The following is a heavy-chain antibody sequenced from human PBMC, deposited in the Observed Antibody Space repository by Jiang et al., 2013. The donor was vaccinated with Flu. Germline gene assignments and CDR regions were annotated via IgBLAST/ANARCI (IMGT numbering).Heavy chain of an antibody. D-gene: IGHD3-10*01. J-gene: IGHJ5*02. CDR2: NHSEST. Sequence: NHSESTNYNPSLKSRVTISVDTSKNQFSLKLSSVTAADTAVYYCARVWFGEMRIDPWGQGTLVTVSS. CDR3: ARVWFGEMRIDP. V-gene: IGHV4-34*01.